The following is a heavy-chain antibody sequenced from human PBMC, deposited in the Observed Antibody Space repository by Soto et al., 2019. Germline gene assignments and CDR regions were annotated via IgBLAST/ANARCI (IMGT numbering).Heavy chain of an antibody. CDR2: ISSSSSYI. V-gene: IGHV3-21*01. CDR1: GFTFSSYS. D-gene: IGHD3-22*01. Sequence: WGSLRLSCAASGFTFSSYSMNWVRQAPGKGLEWVSSISSSSSYIYYADSVKGRFTISRDNAKNSLYLQMNSLRAEDTAVYYCARDPYYDSSGYPGWFDPWGQGTLVTVSS. J-gene: IGHJ5*02. CDR3: ARDPYYDSSGYPGWFDP.